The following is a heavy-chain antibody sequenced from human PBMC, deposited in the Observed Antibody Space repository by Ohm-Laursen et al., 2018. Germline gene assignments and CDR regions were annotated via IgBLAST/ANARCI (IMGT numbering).Heavy chain of an antibody. Sequence: SLRLSCTASGFTFDTYAMTWVRQAPTKGLEWVSSISGSGGSTYYADSVKGRFTISRDNSKNTLYLQMNNLRAEDSAVYYCASYYGGYDPWGQGTLVTVSS. J-gene: IGHJ5*02. CDR3: ASYYGGYDP. CDR1: GFTFDTYA. D-gene: IGHD4-23*01. CDR2: ISGSGGST. V-gene: IGHV3-23*01.